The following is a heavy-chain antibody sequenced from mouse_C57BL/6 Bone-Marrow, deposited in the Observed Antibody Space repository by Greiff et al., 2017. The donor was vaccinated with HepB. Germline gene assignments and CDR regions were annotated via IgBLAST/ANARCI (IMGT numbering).Heavy chain of an antibody. CDR3: TRDYYGSSQAWFGY. CDR1: GYTFTSYW. D-gene: IGHD1-1*01. Sequence: VQLQQPGAELVMPGASVKLSCKASGYTFTSYWMHWVKQRPGQGLEWIGEIDPSDSYTNYNQKFKGKSTLTVDKSSSTAYMQLSSLTSEDSAVYYCTRDYYGSSQAWFGYGGQGTLVTVSA. CDR2: IDPSDSYT. V-gene: IGHV1-69*01. J-gene: IGHJ3*01.